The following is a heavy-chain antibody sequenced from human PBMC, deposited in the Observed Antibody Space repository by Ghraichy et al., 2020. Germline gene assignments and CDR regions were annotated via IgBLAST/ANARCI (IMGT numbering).Heavy chain of an antibody. CDR2: ISGSGGST. CDR3: AKDRGYWAKDGFDF. CDR1: GFTFSSYA. D-gene: IGHD3-22*01. V-gene: IGHV3-23*01. Sequence: GGSLRLSCAASGFTFSSYAMSWVRQTPGKGLEWVSTISGSGGSTYYADFVKGRFTISRDNSKNSLYLQMNSLRDEETAVYYCAKDRGYWAKDGFDFWSQGKIVTVSS. J-gene: IGHJ3*01.